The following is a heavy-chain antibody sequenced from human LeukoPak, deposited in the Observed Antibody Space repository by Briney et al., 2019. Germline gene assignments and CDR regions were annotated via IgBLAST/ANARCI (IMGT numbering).Heavy chain of an antibody. V-gene: IGHV4-34*01. CDR1: GGSFSGYY. D-gene: IGHD2-2*01. CDR3: ARGQRCSSTSCSATPASNWFDP. J-gene: IGHJ5*02. Sequence: SETLSLTCAVYGGSFSGYYWSWIRQPPGKGLEWIGEINHSGSTNYNPSLKSRVTISLDTSKNQFSLKLSSVTAADTAVYYCARGQRCSSTSCSATPASNWFDPWGQGTLVTVSS. CDR2: INHSGST.